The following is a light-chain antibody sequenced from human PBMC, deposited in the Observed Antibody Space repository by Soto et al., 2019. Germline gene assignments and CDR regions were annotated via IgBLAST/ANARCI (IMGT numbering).Light chain of an antibody. V-gene: IGKV3-11*01. J-gene: IGKJ3*01. CDR3: QHRSNWLGT. CDR1: QSVGSF. CDR2: DAS. Sequence: EIVLTQSPATLSLSPGERATLSCRASQSVGSFLAWYQQKSGQAPRLLIYDASIRAPGIPARFSGSGSGTDFTLTISSLEPEDFAVYYCQHRSNWLGTFGPGTKVDIK.